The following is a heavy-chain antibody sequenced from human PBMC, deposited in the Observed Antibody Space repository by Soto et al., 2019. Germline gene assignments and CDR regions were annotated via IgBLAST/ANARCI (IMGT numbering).Heavy chain of an antibody. CDR1: GYSFTSNW. V-gene: IGHV5-51*01. J-gene: IGHJ4*02. CDR2: INPADSDI. Sequence: GESLKISCQGSGYSFTSNWIGWVRQMPGKGLEWMGIINPADSDIKYSPSFQGQVTISADKSIGTAYLQWSSLKASDTAMYYCARHQRDDASRKIDCWGQGTLVTVS. CDR3: ARHQRDDASRKIDC. D-gene: IGHD3-16*01.